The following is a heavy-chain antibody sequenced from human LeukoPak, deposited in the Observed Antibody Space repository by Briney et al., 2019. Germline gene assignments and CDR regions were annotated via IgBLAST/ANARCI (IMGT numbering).Heavy chain of an antibody. CDR3: ARDPQRDSFDI. CDR2: ISSSGSTI. V-gene: IGHV3-48*04. D-gene: IGHD1-1*01. CDR1: GFTFSSYW. J-gene: IGHJ3*02. Sequence: GGSLRLSCAASGFTFSSYWMSWVRQAPGKGLEWVSYISSSGSTIYYADSVKGRFTISRDNAKNSLYLQMNSLRVEDTAVYFCARDPQRDSFDIWGQGTMVTVSS.